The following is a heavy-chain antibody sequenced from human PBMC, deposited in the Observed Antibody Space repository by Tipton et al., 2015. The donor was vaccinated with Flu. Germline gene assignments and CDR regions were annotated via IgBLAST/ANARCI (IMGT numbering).Heavy chain of an antibody. CDR2: IKQDGNDK. CDR3: VILGYFVDGFDM. CDR1: GFTFSSYW. V-gene: IGHV3-7*03. D-gene: IGHD3-22*01. Sequence: SLRLSCAASGFTFSSYWMSWVRQAPGKGLEWVANIKQDGNDKYYVDSVKGRFTVSRDNAKNTLYLQMNSLRVEDAALYYCVILGYFVDGFDMWGQGTMVTVSS. J-gene: IGHJ3*02.